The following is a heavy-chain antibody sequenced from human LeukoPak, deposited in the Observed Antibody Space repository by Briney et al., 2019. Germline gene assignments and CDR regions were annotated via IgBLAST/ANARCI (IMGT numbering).Heavy chain of an antibody. CDR3: ARAGIAARPGYYYMDV. J-gene: IGHJ6*03. CDR1: GGSFSGYY. V-gene: IGHV4-34*01. D-gene: IGHD6-6*01. Sequence: PSETLSLTCAVYGGSFSGYYWSRIRQPPGKGLEWIGEINHSGSTNYNPSLKSRVTISVDTSKNQFSLKLSSVTAADMAVYYCARAGIAARPGYYYMDVWGKGTTVTVSS. CDR2: INHSGST.